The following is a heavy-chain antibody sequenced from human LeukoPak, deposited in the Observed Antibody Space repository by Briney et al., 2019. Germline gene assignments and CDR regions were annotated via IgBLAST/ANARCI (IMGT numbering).Heavy chain of an antibody. CDR2: IVSNGDRT. D-gene: IGHD3-22*01. J-gene: IGHJ6*02. Sequence: GASLRLSRSASGFTFSRFGMHWARHAPGKGLEYVSAIVSNGDRTYYADSVKGRFTISRDNAKNTLYLQMSSLRPDDTAVYYCVNPGWYYDSSGYAYYYGMDVWGQGTTVTVSS. CDR3: VNPGWYYDSSGYAYYYGMDV. V-gene: IGHV3-64D*09. CDR1: GFTFSRFG.